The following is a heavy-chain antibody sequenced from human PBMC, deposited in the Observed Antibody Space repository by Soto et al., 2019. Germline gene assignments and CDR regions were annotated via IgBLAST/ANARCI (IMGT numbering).Heavy chain of an antibody. D-gene: IGHD3-10*01. J-gene: IGHJ6*02. CDR2: IYYSGST. CDR3: ARDHGITMVRGVSYYYGMDV. CDR1: GGSISSGSYY. V-gene: IGHV4-31*03. Sequence: QVQLQESGPGLVKPSQTLSLTCTVSGGSISSGSYYWSWIRQHPGKGLEWIGYIYYSGSTYYNPFLKRRVTISVATSKNLFSLKLSSVTAADTAVYYCARDHGITMVRGVSYYYGMDVWGHGTTVTVSS.